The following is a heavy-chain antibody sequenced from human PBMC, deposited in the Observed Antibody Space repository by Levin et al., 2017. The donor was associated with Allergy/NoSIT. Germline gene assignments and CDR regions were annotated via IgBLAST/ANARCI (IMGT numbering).Heavy chain of an antibody. D-gene: IGHD1-20*01. Sequence: GESLKISCKASGYSFTKYWIGWVRQMPGKGLEWMGIIYPGDSDTRYSPSFQGQVTISADKSITTAYLQWSSLKDSDTAMYYCARWYNWNGWFDPWGQGTLVTVSS. V-gene: IGHV5-51*01. CDR1: GYSFTKYW. J-gene: IGHJ5*02. CDR3: ARWYNWNGWFDP. CDR2: IYPGDSDT.